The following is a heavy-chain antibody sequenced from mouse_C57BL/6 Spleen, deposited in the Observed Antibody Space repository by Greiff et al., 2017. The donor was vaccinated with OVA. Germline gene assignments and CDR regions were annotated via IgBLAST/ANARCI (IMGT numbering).Heavy chain of an antibody. CDR2: ISNGGGST. CDR1: GFTFSAYY. D-gene: IGHD1-1*01. V-gene: IGHV5-12*01. CDR3: ARLGYYGSSYAMDY. Sequence: EVQLVESGGGLVQPGGSLKLSCAASGFTFSAYYMYWVRQTPETRLEWVAYISNGGGSTYYPDTVQGRFPISRDNAKNTLYLQMSRLKSEDTAMYYCARLGYYGSSYAMDYWGQGTSVTVSS. J-gene: IGHJ4*01.